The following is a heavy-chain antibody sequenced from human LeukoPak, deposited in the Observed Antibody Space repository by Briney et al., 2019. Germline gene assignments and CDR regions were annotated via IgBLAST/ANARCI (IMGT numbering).Heavy chain of an antibody. CDR2: ISSSGSTI. CDR1: GFTFSSYE. V-gene: IGHV3-48*03. D-gene: IGHD3-10*02. CDR3: AELGITMIGGV. J-gene: IGHJ6*04. Sequence: GGSLRLSCAASGFTFSSYEMNWVRQAPGKGLEWVSYISSSGSTIYYADSGEGRFTIPRDNAKNSLYLQMNSPRAEDTAVYYCAELGITMIGGVWGKGTTVTISS.